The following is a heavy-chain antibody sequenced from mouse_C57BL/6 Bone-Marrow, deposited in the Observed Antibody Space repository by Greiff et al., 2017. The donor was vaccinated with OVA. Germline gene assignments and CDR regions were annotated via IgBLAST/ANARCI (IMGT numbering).Heavy chain of an antibody. Sequence: EVKLVESGEGLVKPGGSLKLSCAASGFTFSSYAMSWVRQTPEKRLEWVAYISSGGDYIYYADTVKGRFTISRDNARKTLYLQMSSLKSEDTAMYYCTRAPYDYDTAWFAYWGQGTLVTVSA. D-gene: IGHD2-4*01. CDR1: GFTFSSYA. J-gene: IGHJ3*01. V-gene: IGHV5-9-1*02. CDR3: TRAPYDYDTAWFAY. CDR2: ISSGGDYI.